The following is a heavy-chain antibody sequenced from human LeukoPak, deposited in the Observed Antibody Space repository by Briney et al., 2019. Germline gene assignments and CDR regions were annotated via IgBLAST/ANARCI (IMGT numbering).Heavy chain of an antibody. CDR1: GFTFSSYA. CDR3: AKRAVGATTFVEYFQH. Sequence: GGSLRLSCAASGFTFSSYAMSWVRQAPGKGLEWVSAISGSGGSTYYADSVKGRFTISRDNSKNTLYLQMNSLRAEDTAVYYCAKRAVGATTFVEYFQHWGQGTLATVSS. J-gene: IGHJ1*01. V-gene: IGHV3-23*01. D-gene: IGHD1-26*01. CDR2: ISGSGGST.